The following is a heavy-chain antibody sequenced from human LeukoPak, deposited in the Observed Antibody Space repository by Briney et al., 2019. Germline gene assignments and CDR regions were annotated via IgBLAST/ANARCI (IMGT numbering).Heavy chain of an antibody. V-gene: IGHV3-7*01. Sequence: GGSLRFSCTASGFTFSSYWMNWVRQAPGKGLEWVANIKQDGSEKYYVDFVKGRFTISRDNTKNSLYLQMNNLRTDDTAVYYCATSRTFDYWGQGTLVTVSS. J-gene: IGHJ4*02. CDR3: ATSRTFDY. CDR1: GFTFSSYW. CDR2: IKQDGSEK. D-gene: IGHD2-2*01.